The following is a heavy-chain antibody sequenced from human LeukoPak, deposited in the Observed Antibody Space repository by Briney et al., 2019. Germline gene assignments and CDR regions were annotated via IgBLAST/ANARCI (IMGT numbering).Heavy chain of an antibody. CDR1: GGSISSYY. CDR3: ARGVTRYYYYYYMDV. V-gene: IGHV4-59*01. Sequence: SETLSLTCTVSGGSISSYYWSWIRQPPGKGLEWLGYIYYSGSTNYNPSLKSRVTISVDTSKNQFSLKLSSVTAADTAVYYCARGVTRYYYYYYMDVWGKGTTVTVSS. J-gene: IGHJ6*03. D-gene: IGHD4-23*01. CDR2: IYYSGST.